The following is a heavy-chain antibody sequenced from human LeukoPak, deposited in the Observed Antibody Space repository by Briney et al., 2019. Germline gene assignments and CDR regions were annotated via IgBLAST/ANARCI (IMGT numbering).Heavy chain of an antibody. CDR3: PRGPVGGSNWQSFDY. J-gene: IGHJ4*02. CDR1: GGSISSYY. CDR2: IYYSGST. Sequence: SETLSLTCTVSGGSISSYYWSWIRQPPGKGLEWSGYIYYSGSTNYNPSLKSRVTVSVDTSKNQFSLKLSSVTAADTAVYYCPRGPVGGSNWQSFDYWGQGTLVTVSS. D-gene: IGHD1-26*01. V-gene: IGHV4-59*13.